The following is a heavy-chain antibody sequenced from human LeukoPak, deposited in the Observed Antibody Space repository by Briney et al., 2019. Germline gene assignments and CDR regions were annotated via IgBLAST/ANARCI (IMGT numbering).Heavy chain of an antibody. CDR1: GGSISSDY. CDR3: VRDARYYGSGTYWDV. Sequence: SETLSLTCTVSGGSISSDYWTWIRQPPPQGLEWIGYISYSGSTNYNPSLKSRVSLSVDTSKNQFSVKLTSVTAADTAVYYCVRDARYYGSGTYWDVWGQGTTVTVSS. D-gene: IGHD3-10*01. J-gene: IGHJ6*02. CDR2: ISYSGST. V-gene: IGHV4-59*01.